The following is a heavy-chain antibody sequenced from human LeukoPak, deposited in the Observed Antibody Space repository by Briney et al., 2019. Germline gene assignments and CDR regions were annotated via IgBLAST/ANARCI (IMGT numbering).Heavy chain of an antibody. CDR2: IYYSGST. Sequence: ASETLSLTCTVSGGSISSYYWSWIRQPPGKGLEWIGYIYYSGSTNYNPSLKSRVTISVDTSKNQFSLKLSSVTAADTAVYYCARGPLIYWGQGTLVTVSS. J-gene: IGHJ4*02. V-gene: IGHV4-59*08. CDR3: ARGPLIY. CDR1: GGSISSYY.